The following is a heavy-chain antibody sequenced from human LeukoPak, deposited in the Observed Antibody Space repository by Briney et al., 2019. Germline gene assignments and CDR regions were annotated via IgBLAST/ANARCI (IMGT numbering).Heavy chain of an antibody. Sequence: SETLSLTCAVYGGSFSGYYWSWIRQPPGKGLEWIGEINHSGSTNYNPSLKSRVTIPVDTSKNQFSLKLSSVTAADTAVYYCARGKPTVTAYYYYYYMDVWGKGTTVTVSS. CDR3: ARGKPTVTAYYYYYYMDV. CDR2: INHSGST. J-gene: IGHJ6*03. CDR1: GGSFSGYY. D-gene: IGHD4-17*01. V-gene: IGHV4-34*01.